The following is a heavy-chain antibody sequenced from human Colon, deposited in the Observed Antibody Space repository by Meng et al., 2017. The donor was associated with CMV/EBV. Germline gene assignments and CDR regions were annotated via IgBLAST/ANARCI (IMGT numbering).Heavy chain of an antibody. CDR1: FTFRNYV. D-gene: IGHD6-19*01. J-gene: IGHJ5*02. V-gene: IGHV3-23*05. Sequence: FTFRNYVMTWVRQAPGKGLEWVSTIETDGSRTWYADSVQGRFTISRDNVKNTLYLQMNSLGAEDTALYYCARKEFTIAVAGNNFFGPWGQGTLVTVSS. CDR3: ARKEFTIAVAGNNFFGP. CDR2: IETDGSRT.